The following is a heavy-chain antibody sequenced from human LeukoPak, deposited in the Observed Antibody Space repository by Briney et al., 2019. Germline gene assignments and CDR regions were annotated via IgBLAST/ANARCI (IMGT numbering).Heavy chain of an antibody. CDR1: GFTFSSYA. Sequence: PGGSLRLSCAASGFTFSSYAMSWVRQAPGKGLEWVSGISWNSGSIGYADSVKGRFTISRDNAKNSLYLQTNSLRAEDMALYYCAKGVSGYSYGQAFDYWGQGTLVTVSS. J-gene: IGHJ4*02. V-gene: IGHV3-9*03. CDR3: AKGVSGYSYGQAFDY. D-gene: IGHD5-18*01. CDR2: ISWNSGSI.